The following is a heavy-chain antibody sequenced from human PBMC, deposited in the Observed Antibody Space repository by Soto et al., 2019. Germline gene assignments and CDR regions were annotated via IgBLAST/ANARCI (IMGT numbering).Heavy chain of an antibody. D-gene: IGHD4-17*01. J-gene: IGHJ4*02. CDR3: ARGDYGGNNRFDY. Sequence: QVQLVQSGAEVKKPGSSVQVSCKASGGTFSSYAISCLRQATGQGLEWMGGIIPIFGTANYAQKFQGRVTITADESTSTAYMELSSLRSEDTAVYYCARGDYGGNNRFDYCGQGTLVTVSS. V-gene: IGHV1-69*01. CDR1: GGTFSSYA. CDR2: IIPIFGTA.